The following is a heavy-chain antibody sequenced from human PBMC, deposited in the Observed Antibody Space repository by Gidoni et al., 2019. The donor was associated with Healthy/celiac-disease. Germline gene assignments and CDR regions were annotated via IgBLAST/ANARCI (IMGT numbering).Heavy chain of an antibody. D-gene: IGHD4-17*01. J-gene: IGHJ6*02. V-gene: IGHV3-30-3*01. Sequence: QVQLVESGGGVVQPGRSLRLFCAASGLPFSRYAMHWVRQAPGKGLEWVAVISYDGSNKYYADSVKGRFTISRDNSKNTLYLQMNSLRAEDTAVYYCARDRTVTTADRYYYYGMDVWGQGTTVTVSS. CDR2: ISYDGSNK. CDR3: ARDRTVTTADRYYYYGMDV. CDR1: GLPFSRYA.